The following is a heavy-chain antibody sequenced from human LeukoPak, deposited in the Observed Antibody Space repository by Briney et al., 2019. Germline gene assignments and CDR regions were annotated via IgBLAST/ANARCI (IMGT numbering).Heavy chain of an antibody. CDR3: AGSAVGRGSDFDY. V-gene: IGHV3-53*01. CDR1: GFTVSSNY. CDR2: IYSGGST. J-gene: IGHJ4*02. Sequence: GGSLRLSCAASGFTVSSNYMSWVRQAPGKGLEWVSVIYSGGSTYYADSVKGRFTISRDNSKNTLYLQMNSLRAEDTAVYYCAGSAVGRGSDFDYWGQGTLVTVSS. D-gene: IGHD6-19*01.